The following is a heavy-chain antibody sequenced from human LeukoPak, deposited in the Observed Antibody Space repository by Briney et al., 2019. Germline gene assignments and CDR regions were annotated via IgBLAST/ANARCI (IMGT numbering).Heavy chain of an antibody. J-gene: IGHJ3*02. V-gene: IGHV1-18*01. Sequence: ASVKVSCKASGGTFSSYAISWVRQAPGQGLEWMGWISAYNGNTNYAQKLQGRVTMTTDTSTSTAYMELRSLRSDDTAVYYCARFGPYSSGWYTDDAFDIWGQGTMVTVSS. D-gene: IGHD6-19*01. CDR2: ISAYNGNT. CDR1: GGTFSSYA. CDR3: ARFGPYSSGWYTDDAFDI.